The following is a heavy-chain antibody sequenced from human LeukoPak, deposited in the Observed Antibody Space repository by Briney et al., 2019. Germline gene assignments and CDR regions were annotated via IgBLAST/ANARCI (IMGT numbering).Heavy chain of an antibody. CDR1: GFTFSSYS. V-gene: IGHV3-48*02. Sequence: GGSLRLSCAASGFTFSSYSISWVRQAPGNGLEGVSYISSSSTMSYADSVKGRFTISRDNANNSLYLQMSSLRDEDTAVYYCSRGGTSSSLAYWGQGTLVTVSS. J-gene: IGHJ4*02. CDR3: SRGGTSSSLAY. CDR2: ISSSSTM. D-gene: IGHD4-23*01.